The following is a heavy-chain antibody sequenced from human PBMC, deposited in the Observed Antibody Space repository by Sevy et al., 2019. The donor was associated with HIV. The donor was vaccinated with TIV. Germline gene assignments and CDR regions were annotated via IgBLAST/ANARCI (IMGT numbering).Heavy chain of an antibody. J-gene: IGHJ4*02. CDR3: ARGPYSYGYNY. Sequence: GGSLRLSCAASGFTVSSNYMSWVRQAPGKGLEWVSVIYSDGSTYYADSVKGRFTISRDNSKNTLYLQMNSLRAEDTAVYYCARGPYSYGYNYWGQGTLVTVSS. V-gene: IGHV3-53*01. CDR1: GFTVSSNY. CDR2: IYSDGST. D-gene: IGHD5-18*01.